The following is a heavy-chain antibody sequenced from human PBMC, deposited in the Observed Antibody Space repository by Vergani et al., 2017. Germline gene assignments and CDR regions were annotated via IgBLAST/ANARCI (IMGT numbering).Heavy chain of an antibody. J-gene: IGHJ6*02. D-gene: IGHD5-12*01. CDR2: ISGSGGST. V-gene: IGHV3-23*01. CDR3: AKANPRNSGYDYLCSYHAMDV. CDR1: GFTFNHYA. Sequence: EVQLLESGGDLVQPGGSLRLSCAASGFTFNHYAMNWVRQAPGKGLEWVSGISGSGGSTYYAGSVKGRFTISRDSSKNTLYLQMNSLSAGDTAVYYCAKANPRNSGYDYLCSYHAMDVWGQGTTVTVSS.